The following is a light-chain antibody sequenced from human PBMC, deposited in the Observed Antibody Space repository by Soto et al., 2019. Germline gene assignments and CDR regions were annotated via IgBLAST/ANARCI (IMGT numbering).Light chain of an antibody. CDR1: QSISNY. Sequence: DIRMTQSSSSLSASVGDRVTVTCRASQSISNYLSWYQQIPGKAPKLLIYAASTLRSGVSSRFSGSGSGTDFTLTISSLQPEDFATYYCQQSYNTPWTFGQGTKVEIK. CDR2: AAS. J-gene: IGKJ1*01. CDR3: QQSYNTPWT. V-gene: IGKV1-39*01.